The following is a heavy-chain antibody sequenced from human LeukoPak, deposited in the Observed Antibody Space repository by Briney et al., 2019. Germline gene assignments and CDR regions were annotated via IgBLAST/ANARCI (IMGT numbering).Heavy chain of an antibody. Sequence: AGGSLRLSCAASGFTFSSYAMSWVRQAPGKGLEWVSDISGSGGSTYYADSVKGRFTISRDNSKNALYLQMNSLRAEDTAVYYCAKEDGPWHKRIAVAGINSDYWGQGTLVTVSS. CDR3: AKEDGPWHKRIAVAGINSDY. J-gene: IGHJ4*02. V-gene: IGHV3-23*01. CDR2: ISGSGGST. CDR1: GFTFSSYA. D-gene: IGHD6-19*01.